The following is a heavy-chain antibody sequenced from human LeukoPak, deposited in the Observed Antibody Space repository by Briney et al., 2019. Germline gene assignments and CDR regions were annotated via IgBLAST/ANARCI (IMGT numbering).Heavy chain of an antibody. CDR2: INHSGST. Sequence: PSETLSLTCAVYGGSFSGYYWSWIRQPPGKGLEWIGEINHSGSTNYNPSLKSRVTISVDTSKNQFSLELSSVTAADTAVYYCARGGYDYVWGSYRDAFDIWGQGTMVTVSS. CDR3: ARGGYDYVWGSYRDAFDI. J-gene: IGHJ3*02. D-gene: IGHD3-16*02. CDR1: GGSFSGYY. V-gene: IGHV4-34*01.